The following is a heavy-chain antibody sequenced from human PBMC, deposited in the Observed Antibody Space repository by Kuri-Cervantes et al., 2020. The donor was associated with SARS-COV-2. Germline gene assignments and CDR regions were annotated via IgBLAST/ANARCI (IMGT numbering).Heavy chain of an antibody. CDR2: IYTSGST. CDR1: GGSISSYY. J-gene: IGHJ4*02. CDR3: ARDRDDYVWGSYRNFDY. V-gene: IGHV4-4*07. Sequence: GSLRLSCTVSGGSISSYYWSWIRQPAGKGLEWIGRIYTSGSTNYNPSLKSRVTMSVDTSKNQFSLKLSSVTAADTAVYYCARDRDDYVWGSYRNFDYWGQGTLVTVSS. D-gene: IGHD3-16*02.